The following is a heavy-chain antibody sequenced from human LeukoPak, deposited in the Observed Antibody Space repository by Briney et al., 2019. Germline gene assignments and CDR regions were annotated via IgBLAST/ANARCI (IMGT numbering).Heavy chain of an antibody. CDR1: GGSISSYY. J-gene: IGHJ3*02. CDR2: IYTSGST. CDR3: ARERVIVGAHGDAFDI. Sequence: SETLSLTCTVSGGSISSYYWSWIRQPAGKGLEWIGRIYTSGSTNYNPSLKSRVTMSVDTSKNQFSLKLSSVTAADTAVYYCARERVIVGAHGDAFDIWGQGTMVAVSS. D-gene: IGHD1-26*01. V-gene: IGHV4-4*07.